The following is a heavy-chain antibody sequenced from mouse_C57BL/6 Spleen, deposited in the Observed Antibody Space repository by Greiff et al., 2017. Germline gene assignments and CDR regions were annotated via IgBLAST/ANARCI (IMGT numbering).Heavy chain of an antibody. CDR2: ISSGSSTI. CDR1: GFTFSDYG. Sequence: EVKLVESGGGLVKPGGSLKLSCAASGFTFSDYGMHWVRQAPEKGLEWVAYISSGSSTIYYADTVKGRFTISRDNAKNTLFLQMTSLRSEDTAMYYCARSDGYCSDYWGQGTTLTVSS. D-gene: IGHD2-3*01. V-gene: IGHV5-17*01. CDR3: ARSDGYCSDY. J-gene: IGHJ2*01.